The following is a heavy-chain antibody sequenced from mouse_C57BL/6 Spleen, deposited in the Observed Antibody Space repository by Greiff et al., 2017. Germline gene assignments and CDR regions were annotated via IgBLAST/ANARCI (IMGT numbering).Heavy chain of an antibody. CDR3: ARSEDLYYGSSLDY. CDR2: IYIGNGYT. J-gene: IGHJ2*01. V-gene: IGHV1-58*01. CDR1: GYTFTSYG. D-gene: IGHD1-1*01. Sequence: EVPLQQSGAELVRPGSSVKMSCKTSGYTFTSYGINWVKQRPGQGLGWIGYIYIGNGYTEYNEKFKGKATLTSDTSSTTAYMQLSSLTSEDSAIYFCARSEDLYYGSSLDYWGKGTTLTVSS.